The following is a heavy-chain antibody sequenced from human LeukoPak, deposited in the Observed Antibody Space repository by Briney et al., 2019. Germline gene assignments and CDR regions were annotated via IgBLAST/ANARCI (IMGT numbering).Heavy chain of an antibody. V-gene: IGHV1-69*06. CDR1: GGTFSSYA. CDR3: ARDAPRLLNAFDI. Sequence: ASVKVSCKASGGTFSSYAISWVRQAPGQGLEWMGGIIPIFGTANYAQKFQGRVTITADKSTSTAYMELSSLRSEDTAVYYCARDAPRLLNAFDIWGQGTMVTVSS. J-gene: IGHJ3*02. CDR2: IIPIFGTA. D-gene: IGHD2-15*01.